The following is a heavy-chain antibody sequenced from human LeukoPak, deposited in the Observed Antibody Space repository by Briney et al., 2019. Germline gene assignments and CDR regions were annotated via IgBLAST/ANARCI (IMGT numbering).Heavy chain of an antibody. J-gene: IGHJ4*02. CDR3: ATGGVHYYDSSADY. Sequence: GGSLRLSCAASGFTFSRSNMNWVRQAPGKGLEWVSSITTSSSYIYYADSVKGRFTISRDNAKNSLYLQMDSLRGEDTAVCYCATGGVHYYDSSADYWGQGTLVTVSS. D-gene: IGHD3-22*01. V-gene: IGHV3-21*01. CDR2: ITTSSSYI. CDR1: GFTFSRSN.